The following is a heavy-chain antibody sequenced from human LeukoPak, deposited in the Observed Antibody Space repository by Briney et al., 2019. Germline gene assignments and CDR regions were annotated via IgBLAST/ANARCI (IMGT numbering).Heavy chain of an antibody. CDR2: IYYYGNT. CDR1: GGSISSSNYY. D-gene: IGHD5-12*01. Sequence: SETLSLTCTVSGGSISSSNYYWGWIRQPPGKGLEWIGTIYYYGNTYYNPSLKSRVTISVDTSKSQFSLKLISVTAADTAVYYCATSVDIVTSIGNFWGQGTLITVSS. J-gene: IGHJ4*02. CDR3: ATSVDIVTSIGNF. V-gene: IGHV4-39*07.